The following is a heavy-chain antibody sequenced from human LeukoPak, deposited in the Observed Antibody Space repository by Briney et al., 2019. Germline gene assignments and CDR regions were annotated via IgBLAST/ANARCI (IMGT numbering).Heavy chain of an antibody. Sequence: GGSLRLSCAASGFTFSSYAMSWVRQAPGKGLERVSAISGSGGSTYYADSVKGRFTISRDNSKNTLYLQMNSLRAEDTVVYYCAKVPNYYGQFDYWGQGTLVTVPS. D-gene: IGHD3-10*01. V-gene: IGHV3-23*01. CDR3: AKVPNYYGQFDY. CDR2: ISGSGGST. CDR1: GFTFSSYA. J-gene: IGHJ4*02.